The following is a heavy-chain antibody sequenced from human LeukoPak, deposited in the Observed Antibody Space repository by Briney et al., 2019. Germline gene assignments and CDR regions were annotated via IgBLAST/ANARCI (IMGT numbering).Heavy chain of an antibody. Sequence: ASVKVSCKASGYTFTSYYMHWVRQAPGQGLEWMGWISTYNGNTNYAQKLQGRVTMTTDTSTSTAYMELRSLRSDDTAVYYCAREYCTNGVCYDPDYWGQGTLVTVSS. V-gene: IGHV1-18*04. J-gene: IGHJ4*02. D-gene: IGHD2-8*01. CDR2: ISTYNGNT. CDR3: AREYCTNGVCYDPDY. CDR1: GYTFTSYY.